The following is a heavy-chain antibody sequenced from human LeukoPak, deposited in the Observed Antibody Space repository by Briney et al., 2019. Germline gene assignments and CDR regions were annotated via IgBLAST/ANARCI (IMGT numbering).Heavy chain of an antibody. CDR3: ARENASSGYYYFDY. CDR1: GFTFSSYG. D-gene: IGHD3-22*01. Sequence: GRSLRLSCAASGFTFSSYGMHWVRQAPGKGLERVAVIWYDGSNKYYADSAKGRFTISRDNSKSTLYLRMNSLRAEDTAVYYCARENASSGYYYFDYWGQGTLVTVSS. V-gene: IGHV3-33*01. CDR2: IWYDGSNK. J-gene: IGHJ4*02.